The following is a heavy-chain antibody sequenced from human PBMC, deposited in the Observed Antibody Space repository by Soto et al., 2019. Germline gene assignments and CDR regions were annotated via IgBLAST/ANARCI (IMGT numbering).Heavy chain of an antibody. CDR2: IYWDDYK. J-gene: IGHJ4*02. D-gene: IGHD3-16*01. CDR3: VHKGGGDRILDY. V-gene: IGHV2-5*02. CDR1: GFSLSTSGVG. Sequence: QITLKESGPALVKPTQTLTLTCTFSGFSLSTSGVGVGWIRQPPVEALEWLALIYWDDYKHFSPSLESRLTLTQDHSKNQAVPTMTHMDPVDTATFYCVHKGGGDRILDYWGQGTLVTVSS.